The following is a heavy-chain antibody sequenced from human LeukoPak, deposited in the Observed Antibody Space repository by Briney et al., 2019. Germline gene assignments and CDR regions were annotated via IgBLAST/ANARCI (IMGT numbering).Heavy chain of an antibody. V-gene: IGHV3-48*04. CDR2: ISSSGSTI. CDR3: AREGLHSSGYYANDAFDI. CDR1: GFTFSSYS. Sequence: GGSLRLSCAASGFTFSSYSTNWIRQAPGKGLEWVSYISSSGSTIYYADSVKGRFTISRDNAKNSLYLQMNSLRAEDTAVYYCAREGLHSSGYYANDAFDIWGQGTMVTVSS. D-gene: IGHD3-22*01. J-gene: IGHJ3*02.